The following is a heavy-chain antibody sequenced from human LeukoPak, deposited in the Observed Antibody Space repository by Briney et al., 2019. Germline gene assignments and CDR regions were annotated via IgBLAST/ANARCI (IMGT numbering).Heavy chain of an antibody. D-gene: IGHD4-11*01. J-gene: IGHJ6*03. CDR1: TYSFSNSW. V-gene: IGHV5-51*01. CDR3: ARLDYSYYYMDV. CDR2: IYPGDSNA. Sequence: GESLQISCKGSTYSFSNSWIGWVRQMPGKGLEWMGIIYPGDSNARYSPSFQGQVTISVDKSISTAYLQWSSLKASDTAMYYCARLDYSYYYMDVWGKGTTVTVSS.